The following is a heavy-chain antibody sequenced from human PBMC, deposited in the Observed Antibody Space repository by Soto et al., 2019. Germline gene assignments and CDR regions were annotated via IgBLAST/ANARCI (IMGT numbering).Heavy chain of an antibody. Sequence: DVQLVESGGGLVKPGGSLRLSCAVSGFSFSNYGMNWVRQAPGKGLEWVSSISSSSSYISYADSVKGRFTISRDNAKNSGYLQMNSLRDEETPVYYCARSDCTSTSCYEVWFDTCGQGSLVTVSS. V-gene: IGHV3-21*01. D-gene: IGHD2-2*01. CDR2: ISSSSSYI. CDR3: ARSDCTSTSCYEVWFDT. J-gene: IGHJ5*02. CDR1: GFSFSNYG.